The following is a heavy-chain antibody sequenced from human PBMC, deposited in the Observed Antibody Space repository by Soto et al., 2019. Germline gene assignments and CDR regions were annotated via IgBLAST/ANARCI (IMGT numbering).Heavy chain of an antibody. CDR1: GGSISGYS. J-gene: IGHJ4*02. CDR2: ISYTGST. D-gene: IGHD3-10*01. CDR3: ARHFVAVVIKGWGY. V-gene: IGHV4-59*01. Sequence: PSETLSLTCTVSGGSISGYSWSWIRQPPGKGLEYIGYISYTGSTNYNPSLKSRVTISLDTSKNQFSLKLTSVTAADTAVYYCARHFVAVVIKGWGYWGQGTLVTVSS.